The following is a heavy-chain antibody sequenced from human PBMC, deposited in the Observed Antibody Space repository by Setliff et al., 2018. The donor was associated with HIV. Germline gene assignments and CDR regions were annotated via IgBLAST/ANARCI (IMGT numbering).Heavy chain of an antibody. CDR2: INTNTGNP. V-gene: IGHV7-4-1*02. CDR1: GYTFTSYA. J-gene: IGHJ3*02. CDR3: AREKTLGALDI. Sequence: ASVKVSCKASGYTFTSYAMNWVRQAPGQGLEWMGWINTNTGNPTYAQGFTGRFVFSLDPSVSPAFLQLSRLKAEDTAVYFCAREKTLGALDIWGQGTMVTVS.